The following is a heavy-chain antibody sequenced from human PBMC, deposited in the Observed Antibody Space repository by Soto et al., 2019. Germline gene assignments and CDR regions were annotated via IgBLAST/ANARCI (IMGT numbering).Heavy chain of an antibody. J-gene: IGHJ5*02. CDR3: ARIVTWGLYNWFDP. V-gene: IGHV4-39*01. D-gene: IGHD1-26*01. CDR2: IYYSGST. CDR1: GGSISISSYY. Sequence: SLTCTVSGGSISISSYYWGWIRQPPGKGLEWIGSIYYSGSTYYNPSLKSRVTISVDTSKNQFSLKLSSVTAADTAVYYCARIVTWGLYNWFDPWGQGTLVTVSS.